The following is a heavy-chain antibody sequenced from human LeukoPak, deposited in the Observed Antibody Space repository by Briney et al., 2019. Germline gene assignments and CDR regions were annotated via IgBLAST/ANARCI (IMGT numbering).Heavy chain of an antibody. J-gene: IGHJ6*02. CDR2: IYYSGST. CDR3: AREVSSSSWYQYGMDV. CDR1: GGSISSGGYY. Sequence: SETLSRTCTVSGGSISSGGYYWSWIRQHPGKGLEWIGYIYYSGSTYYNPSLKSRVTISVDTSKNQFSLKLSSVTAADTAVYYCAREVSSSSWYQYGMDVWGQGTTVTVSS. D-gene: IGHD6-13*01. V-gene: IGHV4-31*03.